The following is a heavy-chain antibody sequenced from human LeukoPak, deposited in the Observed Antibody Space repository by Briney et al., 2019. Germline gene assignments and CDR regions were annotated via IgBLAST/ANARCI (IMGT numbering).Heavy chain of an antibody. Sequence: GGSLRLSCEAAGFTFSSYEMNWVRQAPGKGLEWASYISSSGSTIYYADSVKGRFTISRDNAKNSLYLQMNSLRAEDTAVYYCARGDEMITFGGVVVDWGQGTLVTVSS. J-gene: IGHJ4*02. D-gene: IGHD3-16*02. CDR2: ISSSGSTI. CDR3: ARGDEMITFGGVVVD. CDR1: GFTFSSYE. V-gene: IGHV3-48*03.